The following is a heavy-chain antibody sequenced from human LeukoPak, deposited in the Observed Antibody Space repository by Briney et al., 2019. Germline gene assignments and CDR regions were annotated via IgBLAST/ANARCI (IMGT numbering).Heavy chain of an antibody. J-gene: IGHJ6*03. CDR3: ARGLAPYSYEYSGHDPYYYYNMDV. V-gene: IGHV1-2*02. Sequence: ASVKVSCKASGNTFAGYYAHWVRQAPGQGLEWMGWINTHNGATNYAQHFQGRVTMTRGTSISTAYMELSSLRSEDTAVYYCARGLAPYSYEYSGHDPYYYYNMDVWGKGTTVIISS. CDR2: INTHNGAT. D-gene: IGHD3-22*01. CDR1: GNTFAGYY.